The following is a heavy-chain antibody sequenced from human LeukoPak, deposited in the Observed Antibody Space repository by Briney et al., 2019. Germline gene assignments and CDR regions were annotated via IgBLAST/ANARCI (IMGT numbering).Heavy chain of an antibody. V-gene: IGHV4-59*01. D-gene: IGHD2-15*01. CDR2: IHNSGST. J-gene: IGHJ4*02. Sequence: SETLSLTCTVSGGSISSYHWSWIRQSPGKGLEWIGYIHNSGSTEYKPSLKSRVTISVDTSKNQFSLILSSVTAADTAVYYCARGRGGSYYDYWGQGTLATVSS. CDR3: ARGRGGSYYDY. CDR1: GGSISSYH.